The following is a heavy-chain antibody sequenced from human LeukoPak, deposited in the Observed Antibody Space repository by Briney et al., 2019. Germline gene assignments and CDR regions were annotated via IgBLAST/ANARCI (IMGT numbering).Heavy chain of an antibody. CDR1: GVTFNRYW. J-gene: IGHJ4*02. V-gene: IGHV3-74*01. CDR3: SRTFVTWGYFDF. CDR2: INSDGTSI. Sequence: GGSLRLSCAASGVTFNRYWMHWVRQTPGRGLVWVSRINSDGTSIDYADPVKGRFTISRDNAKNTLYLQMNSLRAEDTAVYYRSRTFVTWGYFDFWGQGALVTVSS. D-gene: IGHD3-16*01.